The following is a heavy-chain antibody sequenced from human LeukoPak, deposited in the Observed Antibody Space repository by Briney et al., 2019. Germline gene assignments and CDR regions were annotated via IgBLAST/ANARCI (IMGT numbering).Heavy chain of an antibody. Sequence: PGGSLRLSCAASGFGFSNYDMTWVRQAPGKGLEWVSSITASGSRTYYADSVKGRLTVSRDNSKATLYLQLDSLRAEDTAVYYCAKSHRYNDYWGQGTLVSVSS. CDR1: GFGFSNYD. D-gene: IGHD1-1*01. J-gene: IGHJ4*02. CDR2: ITASGSRT. V-gene: IGHV3-23*01. CDR3: AKSHRYNDY.